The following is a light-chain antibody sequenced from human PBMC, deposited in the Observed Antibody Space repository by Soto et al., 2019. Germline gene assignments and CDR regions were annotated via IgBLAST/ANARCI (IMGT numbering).Light chain of an antibody. CDR1: QSVSSN. CDR2: GAS. V-gene: IGKV3-15*01. CDR3: QQYNNWPPIT. J-gene: IGKJ5*01. Sequence: EIVMTQSPVTLSLSPGERATLSCRASQSVSSNLAWYQQKPGQAPRLLIYGASTRATGIPARFSGSGSGTEFTLTISSLQSEDFAIYYCQQYNNWPPITFGQGTRLEIK.